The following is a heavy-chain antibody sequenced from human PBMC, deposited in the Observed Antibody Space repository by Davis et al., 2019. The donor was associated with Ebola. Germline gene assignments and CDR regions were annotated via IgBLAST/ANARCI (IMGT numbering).Heavy chain of an antibody. J-gene: IGHJ6*02. CDR3: AREMGNYDFWSGWQGTYYYYGMDV. CDR1: GFTFSSYW. V-gene: IGHV3-7*03. CDR2: IKQDGSEK. D-gene: IGHD3-3*01. Sequence: GGSLRLSCAASGFTFSSYWMSWVRQAPGKGLEWVANIKQDGSEKYYVDSVKGRFTISRDNAKNSLYLQMNSLRAEDRAVYYCAREMGNYDFWSGWQGTYYYYGMDVWGQGTTVTVSS.